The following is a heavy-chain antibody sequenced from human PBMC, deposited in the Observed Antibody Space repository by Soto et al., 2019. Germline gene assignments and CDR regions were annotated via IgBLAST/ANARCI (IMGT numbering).Heavy chain of an antibody. Sequence: GGSLRLSCAASGFTFSSYAMSWVRQAPGKGLEWVSAISGSGGSTYYADSVKGRFTISRDNSKNTLYLQMNSLRAEDTAVYYCAKSSAGRLGELSLYALRYFDYWGQGTLVTVSS. J-gene: IGHJ4*02. CDR3: AKSSAGRLGELSLYALRYFDY. CDR1: GFTFSSYA. CDR2: ISGSGGST. V-gene: IGHV3-23*01. D-gene: IGHD3-16*02.